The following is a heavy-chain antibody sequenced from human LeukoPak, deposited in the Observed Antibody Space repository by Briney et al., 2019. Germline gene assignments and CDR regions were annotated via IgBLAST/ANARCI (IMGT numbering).Heavy chain of an antibody. J-gene: IGHJ5*02. D-gene: IGHD2-21*02. V-gene: IGHV4-31*03. CDR3: ARVENCGGDCYTNWFDP. Sequence: PLQTLSLTCTVSGGSISSGGFYWSWIRQHPGKGLEWIGYIYNSGSTYYNPSLKSRVTISVDTSKNQFSLKLSSVTAADTAVYYCARVENCGGDCYTNWFDPWGQGTLVTVSS. CDR2: IYNSGST. CDR1: GGSISSGGFY.